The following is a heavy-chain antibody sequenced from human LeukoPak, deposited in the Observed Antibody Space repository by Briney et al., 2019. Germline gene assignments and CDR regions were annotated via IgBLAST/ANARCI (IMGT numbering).Heavy chain of an antibody. Sequence: SETLSLTCTVSGVSINTYFWSWIRQPPGKGLEWIGYVYYNGITNYNPSLRSRVSISLDTSKNQFSLRLNSVTAAETAVYYCVSQLGGTTFHWGQGTLVTVSS. CDR1: GVSINTYF. D-gene: IGHD1/OR15-1a*01. V-gene: IGHV4-59*01. CDR2: VYYNGIT. CDR3: VSQLGGTTFH. J-gene: IGHJ4*02.